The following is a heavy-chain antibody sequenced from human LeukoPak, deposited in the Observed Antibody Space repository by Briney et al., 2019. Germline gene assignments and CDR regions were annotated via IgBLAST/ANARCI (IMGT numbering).Heavy chain of an antibody. V-gene: IGHV3-23*01. D-gene: IGHD3-22*01. CDR3: AKVITSEGRAYYSVFQY. CDR1: GFTFSGYA. CDR2: ISGSGGST. J-gene: IGHJ4*02. Sequence: GGSLRLSCAASGFTFSGYAMSWVRQAPGKGLEWVSLISGSGGSTYYADSVKGRFTISRDNSKNTLYLQMNSLRAEDSAIYYCAKVITSEGRAYYSVFQYWGQGTLVIVSS.